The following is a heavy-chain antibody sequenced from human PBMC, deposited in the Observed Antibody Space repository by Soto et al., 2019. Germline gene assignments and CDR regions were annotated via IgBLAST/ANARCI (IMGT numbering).Heavy chain of an antibody. Sequence: QVELVQSGPEVKKPGASVKVSCKASGYSFTNYAIGWVRQAPGQGLEWVGWISPFHGETNYAQKFQGRITVTTDSSTSTAYMDLGRLRSDDTAVYYCARSDHVDRYFDYWGQGTRITVSS. CDR1: GYSFTNYA. J-gene: IGHJ4*02. V-gene: IGHV1-18*01. CDR2: ISPFHGET. CDR3: ARSDHVDRYFDY. D-gene: IGHD3-16*01.